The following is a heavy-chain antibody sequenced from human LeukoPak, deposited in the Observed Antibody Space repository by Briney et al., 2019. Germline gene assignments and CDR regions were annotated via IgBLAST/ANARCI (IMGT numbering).Heavy chain of an antibody. V-gene: IGHV1-2*02. CDR3: AREYSSSSRYYYYMDV. J-gene: IGHJ6*03. CDR1: GYTFTGYY. Sequence: ASVKVSCKASGYTFTGYYMHWVRQAPGQGLEWMGWINPNSGGTNYAQKFQGRVTMTRDTSISTAYMELSRLRSDDTAVYYCAREYSSSSRYYYYMDVWGKGTTVTVSS. CDR2: INPNSGGT. D-gene: IGHD6-13*01.